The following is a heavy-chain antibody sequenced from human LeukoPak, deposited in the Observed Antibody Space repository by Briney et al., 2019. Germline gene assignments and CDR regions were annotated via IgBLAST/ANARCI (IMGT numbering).Heavy chain of an antibody. CDR2: INPNSGGT. J-gene: IGHJ4*02. Sequence: ASVKVSCKASGYTFTGYYMHWVRQAPGQGLEWMGWINPNSGGTNYAQKFQGRVTMTRDTSISTAYMELSRLRSDDTAVYYCARVTYDSSGYHFRYWGQGTLVTVSS. V-gene: IGHV1-2*02. CDR1: GYTFTGYY. CDR3: ARVTYDSSGYHFRY. D-gene: IGHD3-22*01.